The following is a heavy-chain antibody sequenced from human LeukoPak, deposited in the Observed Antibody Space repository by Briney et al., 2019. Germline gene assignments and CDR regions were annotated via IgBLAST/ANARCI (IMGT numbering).Heavy chain of an antibody. CDR2: IIPIFGTA. D-gene: IGHD6-13*01. V-gene: IGHV1-69*05. Sequence: SVKVSCKASGGTFRSYAISWVRQAPGQGLEWMGGIIPIFGTANYAQKFQGRVTITTDESTGTAYMELSSLRSEDTAVYYCARDYRSSSWYNWFDPWGQGTLVTVSS. CDR3: ARDYRSSSWYNWFDP. CDR1: GGTFRSYA. J-gene: IGHJ5*02.